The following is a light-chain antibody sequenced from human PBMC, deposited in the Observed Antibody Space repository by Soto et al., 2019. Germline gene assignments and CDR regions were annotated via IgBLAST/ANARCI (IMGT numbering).Light chain of an antibody. CDR1: QSISSSY. CDR3: QQYGSSPWT. V-gene: IGKV3-20*01. Sequence: DIVLTQSPGTLSLSPGERATLSCRASQSISSSYLAWYQQKPGQAPRLLIYGASSRATGIPDRFSGSGSGTDFTLTISRLEPEECAVYYCQQYGSSPWTFGQGTKVEIK. CDR2: GAS. J-gene: IGKJ1*01.